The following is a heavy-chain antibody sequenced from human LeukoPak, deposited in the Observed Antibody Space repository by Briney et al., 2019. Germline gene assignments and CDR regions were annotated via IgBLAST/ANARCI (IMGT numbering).Heavy chain of an antibody. CDR3: ARAAGVPAARYAFDI. Sequence: ASVQVSCKASGYTFTGYYMHWVRQAPGQGLEWMGWINPNSGGTNYAQKFQGWVTMTRDTSISTAYMELSRLRSDDTAVYYCARAAGVPAARYAFDIWGQGTMDTVSS. J-gene: IGHJ3*02. D-gene: IGHD2-2*01. V-gene: IGHV1-2*04. CDR1: GYTFTGYY. CDR2: INPNSGGT.